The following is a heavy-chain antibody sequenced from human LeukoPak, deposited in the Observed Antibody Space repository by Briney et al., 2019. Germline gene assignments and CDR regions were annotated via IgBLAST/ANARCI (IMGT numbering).Heavy chain of an antibody. CDR1: GFTFSANA. J-gene: IGHJ4*02. Sequence: PGGSLRLSCAASGFTFSANAMNWVRQAPGKGLEWVSAISGTDTRTYYADSVKGRFTISRDNSKNTLYLQMNSLRAEDTAVYYCAKAENIVVEAPDNWGQGSLVTVSS. CDR2: ISGTDTRT. V-gene: IGHV3-23*01. CDR3: AKAENIVVEAPDN. D-gene: IGHD3-22*01.